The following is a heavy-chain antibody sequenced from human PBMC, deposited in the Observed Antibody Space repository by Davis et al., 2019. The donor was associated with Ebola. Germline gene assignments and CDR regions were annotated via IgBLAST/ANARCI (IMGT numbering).Heavy chain of an antibody. J-gene: IGHJ4*02. D-gene: IGHD3-10*01. Sequence: AASVKVSCKASGYTFTSYYMHWVRQAPGQGLEWMGIINPSGGSTSYAQKFQGWVTMTRDTSISTAYMELSRLRSDDTAVYYCARDRYGSGTFDYWGQGTLVTVSS. V-gene: IGHV1-46*01. CDR1: GYTFTSYY. CDR3: ARDRYGSGTFDY. CDR2: INPSGGST.